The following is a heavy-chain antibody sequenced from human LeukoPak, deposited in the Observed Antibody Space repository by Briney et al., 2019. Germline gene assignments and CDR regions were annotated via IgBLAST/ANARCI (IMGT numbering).Heavy chain of an antibody. Sequence: SQTLSLTCAISGDRVSSNSAAWNWITQSPSRGLEWLRRTYYRSKWYNDYAVSVKSRITINPDTSKNQFSLQLNSVTPEDTAVYYCARGAGIAVSVISWFDPWGQGTLVTVSS. CDR3: ARGAGIAVSVISWFDP. J-gene: IGHJ5*02. CDR1: GDRVSSNSAA. CDR2: TYYRSKWYN. V-gene: IGHV6-1*01. D-gene: IGHD6-19*01.